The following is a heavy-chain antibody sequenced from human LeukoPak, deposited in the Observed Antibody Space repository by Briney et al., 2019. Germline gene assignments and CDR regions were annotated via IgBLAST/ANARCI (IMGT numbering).Heavy chain of an antibody. J-gene: IGHJ4*02. CDR3: AKDRNRGNDY. CDR2: ISDSGGST. Sequence: PGGSLRLSCAASGFTFSSYSMNWVRQAPGKGLEWVSAISDSGGSTYYADSVKGRLTISRDNSKNTLYLQMNSLRAEDTAVYYCAKDRNRGNDYWGQGTLVTVSS. CDR1: GFTFSSYS. V-gene: IGHV3-23*01. D-gene: IGHD1-14*01.